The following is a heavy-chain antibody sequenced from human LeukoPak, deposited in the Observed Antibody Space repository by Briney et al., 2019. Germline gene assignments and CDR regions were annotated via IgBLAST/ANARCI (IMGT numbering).Heavy chain of an antibody. Sequence: PGGSLRLSCTVSGFTVSSNSMSWVRQAPGKGLEWVSFIYSDNTHYSDSVKGRFTISRDNSKNTLYLQMNSLRAEDTAVYYCAKDSRAPLYYDFWSGYYSYLDYWGQGTLVTVSS. CDR2: IYSDNT. CDR3: AKDSRAPLYYDFWSGYYSYLDY. V-gene: IGHV3-53*01. D-gene: IGHD3-3*01. J-gene: IGHJ4*02. CDR1: GFTVSSNS.